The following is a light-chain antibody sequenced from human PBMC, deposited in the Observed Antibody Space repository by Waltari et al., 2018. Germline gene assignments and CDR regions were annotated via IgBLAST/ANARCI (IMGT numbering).Light chain of an antibody. J-gene: IGLJ1*01. CDR3: SSYTSSTTLLV. V-gene: IGLV2-14*03. CDR1: SSDVGTYKY. Sequence: QSALTQPASGSGSPGQSITISCIGTSSDVGTYKYVSWYQRHPGKAPKLLIYDVSHRPSVVSNRFSGSKSGNTASLTISGLQAEDGADYYCSSYTSSTTLLVFGTGTKVTVL. CDR2: DVS.